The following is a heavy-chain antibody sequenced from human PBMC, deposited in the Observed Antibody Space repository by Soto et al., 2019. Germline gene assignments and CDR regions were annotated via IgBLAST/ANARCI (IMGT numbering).Heavy chain of an antibody. J-gene: IGHJ4*02. CDR2: MSPNSGNT. CDR1: GYTFTSYD. Sequence: QVQLVQSGAEVKKPGASVKVSCKASGYTFTSYDINWVRQAPGQGLEWVGWMSPNSGNTGYAQKFQGRVTMTRTTSASTAYMELTSLRSDDTAIYYCARGPPNWGFYYWGQGTLVTVSS. CDR3: ARGPPNWGFYY. V-gene: IGHV1-8*01. D-gene: IGHD7-27*01.